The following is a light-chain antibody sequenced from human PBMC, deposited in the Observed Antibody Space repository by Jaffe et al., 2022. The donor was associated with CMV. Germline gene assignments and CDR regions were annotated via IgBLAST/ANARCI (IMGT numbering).Light chain of an antibody. CDR3: QQLNSYPWT. Sequence: DIQLTQSPSFLSASVGDRVAITCRANQGTITYLAWYQKKPGKAPKLLIYSASTLQSGVPSRFSGSGSGTEFTLAISSLQPEDFATYYCQQLNSYPWTFGQGTKVEIK. CDR1: QGTITY. J-gene: IGKJ1*01. CDR2: SAS. V-gene: IGKV1-9*01.